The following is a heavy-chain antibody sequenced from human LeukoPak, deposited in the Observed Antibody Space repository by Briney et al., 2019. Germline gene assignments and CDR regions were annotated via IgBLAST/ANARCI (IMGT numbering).Heavy chain of an antibody. Sequence: GGSLRLSCAASGFTFSSYAMSWVRQAPGKGLEWVSSISPSSTYIYYADSVQGRFTISRDNSKNTLYLQMNSLRADDTAIYYCAKGRALEVVAAFNYWGQGTVVTASS. CDR3: AKGRALEVVAAFNY. J-gene: IGHJ4*02. D-gene: IGHD2-15*01. CDR1: GFTFSSYA. V-gene: IGHV3-21*04. CDR2: ISPSSTYI.